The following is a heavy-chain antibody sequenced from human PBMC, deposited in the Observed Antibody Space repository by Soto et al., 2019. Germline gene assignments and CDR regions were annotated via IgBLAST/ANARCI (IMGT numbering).Heavy chain of an antibody. Sequence: TGGSLRLSCAASGFPFSSYAMSWVRQAPGKGLEWVSAISGSGGSTYYADSVKGRFTISRDNSKNTLYLQMNSLRAEDTAVYYCAKDRAQGTVTYYYYYGMDVWGQGTAVTVSS. CDR2: ISGSGGST. CDR3: AKDRAQGTVTYYYYYGMDV. V-gene: IGHV3-23*01. J-gene: IGHJ6*02. CDR1: GFPFSSYA. D-gene: IGHD4-4*01.